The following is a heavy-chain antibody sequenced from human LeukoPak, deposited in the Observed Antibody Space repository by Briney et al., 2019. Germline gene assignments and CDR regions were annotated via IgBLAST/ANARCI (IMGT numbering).Heavy chain of an antibody. D-gene: IGHD1-14*01. CDR1: GFTFTNYG. V-gene: IGHV3-23*01. J-gene: IGHJ5*02. CDR2: LSGNGDGQ. CDR3: AKGCQCPSGLSSWFDP. Sequence: GGSLRLSCSASGFTFTNYGMSWVRQAPGKGLEWVAGLSGNGDGQFYADSVEGRFTISRDISDNIWYLQMNSLRAEDTAVYYCAKGCQCPSGLSSWFDPRGQGTLVAVSS.